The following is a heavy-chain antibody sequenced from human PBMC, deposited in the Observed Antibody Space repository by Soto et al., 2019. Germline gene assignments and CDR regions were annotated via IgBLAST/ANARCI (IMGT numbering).Heavy chain of an antibody. Sequence: GGSLRLSCTASGLDFSSEVMCWVRQAPGKGLEWVSSISGGGRTIYHADSMRGRFAISRDNSKNSLYLQLNNLRVDDTAVYYCAKVGPSYYYGMDVWGQGXTVTVYS. V-gene: IGHV3-23*01. CDR3: AKVGPSYYYGMDV. J-gene: IGHJ6*02. CDR1: GLDFSSEV. D-gene: IGHD1-26*01. CDR2: ISGGGRTI.